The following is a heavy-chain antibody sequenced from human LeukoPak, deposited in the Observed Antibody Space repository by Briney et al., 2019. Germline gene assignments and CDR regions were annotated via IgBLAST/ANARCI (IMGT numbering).Heavy chain of an antibody. J-gene: IGHJ4*02. V-gene: IGHV3-21*01. CDR3: ARDRIAVAYFDY. CDR2: ISSSSSYI. D-gene: IGHD6-19*01. Sequence: GGSLRLSCAASGFTFSSYSMNWVRQAPGKGLEWVSSISSSSSYIYYADSVKGRFTISRDNAKNSLHLQMNSLRAEDTAVYYCARDRIAVAYFDYWGQGTLVTVSS. CDR1: GFTFSSYS.